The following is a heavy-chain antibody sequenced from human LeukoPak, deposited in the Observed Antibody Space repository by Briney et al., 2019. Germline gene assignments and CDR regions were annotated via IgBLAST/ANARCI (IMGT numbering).Heavy chain of an antibody. D-gene: IGHD1-7*01. J-gene: IGHJ4*02. CDR1: GGSISSYY. Sequence: SETLSLTCTVSGGSISSYYWSWIRQPPGKGLEWIGYIYYSGSTNYNPSLKSRVTISVDTSKNQFSLKLSSVTAADTAVYYCARGNYRFPRPLNYWGQGTLVTVSS. V-gene: IGHV4-59*01. CDR3: ARGNYRFPRPLNY. CDR2: IYYSGST.